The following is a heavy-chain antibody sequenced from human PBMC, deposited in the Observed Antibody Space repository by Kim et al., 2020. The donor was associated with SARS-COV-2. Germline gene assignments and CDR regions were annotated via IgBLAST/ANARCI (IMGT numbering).Heavy chain of an antibody. CDR2: ISGSGGST. J-gene: IGHJ6*02. D-gene: IGHD2-21*02. CDR3: AKAPSGLRYYYYGMDV. V-gene: IGHV3-23*01. CDR1: GFTFSSYA. Sequence: GGSLRLSCAASGFTFSSYAMSWVRQAPGKGLEWVSAISGSGGSTYYADSVKGRFTISRDNSKNTLYLQMNSLRAEDTAVYYCAKAPSGLRYYYYGMDVWGQGTTVTVSS.